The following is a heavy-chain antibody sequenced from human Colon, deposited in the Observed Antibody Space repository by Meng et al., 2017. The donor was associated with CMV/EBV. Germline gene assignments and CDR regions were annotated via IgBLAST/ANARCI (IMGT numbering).Heavy chain of an antibody. CDR3: ASGERGAYYSQFDY. J-gene: IGHJ4*02. V-gene: IGHV1-2*02. CDR2: INPHSLGT. D-gene: IGHD1-1*01. Sequence: ASVKVSCKASGFTFTGYYIHWVRQAPGQGLEWMGWINPHSLGTKFAQKFQGRVTMTGDTSISTAYLELFSLRSNDTAVYFCASGERGAYYSQFDYWGQGTLVTVSS. CDR1: GFTFTGYY.